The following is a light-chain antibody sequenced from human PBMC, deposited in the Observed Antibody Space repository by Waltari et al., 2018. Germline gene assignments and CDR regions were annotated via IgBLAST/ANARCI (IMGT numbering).Light chain of an antibody. Sequence: EIVLTQSPGTLSLSPGERATLSCRASQSVGRSLAWYQQKPGQAPRLLIYDASSRATGIPDRVSGSGSGTDFSLTISRLEPEDFAVYYCQKYVRLPATFGQGTKVEIK. CDR1: QSVGRS. J-gene: IGKJ1*01. CDR3: QKYVRLPAT. V-gene: IGKV3-20*01. CDR2: DAS.